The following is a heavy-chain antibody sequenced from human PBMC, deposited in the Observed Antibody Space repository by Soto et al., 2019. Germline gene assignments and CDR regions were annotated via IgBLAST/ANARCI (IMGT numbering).Heavy chain of an antibody. CDR3: AKVGGFDP. D-gene: IGHD4-17*01. J-gene: IGHJ5*02. V-gene: IGHV3-23*01. Sequence: GSLRLSCAASGFTFTGYCMTWVRQAPGKGLEWVSTIRNSGGTTYYAESVKGRFTISRDNSKNTLYLQLNSLRVEDTAVYYCAKVGGFDPWGQGTLVTVSS. CDR2: IRNSGGTT. CDR1: GFTFTGYC.